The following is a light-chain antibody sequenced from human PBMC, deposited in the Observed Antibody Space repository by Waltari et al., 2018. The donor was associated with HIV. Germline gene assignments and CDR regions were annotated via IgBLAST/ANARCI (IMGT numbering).Light chain of an antibody. J-gene: IGLJ2*01. CDR2: EVR. V-gene: IGLV2-14*01. CDR1: GSDVGGYNY. CDR3: SSYTDTTTLGVV. Sequence: QSALTQPASVSGSPGQSIPISCTGTGSDVGGYNYVSWYQQRPGAAPKLLIYEVRNRPSGISNRFSGSKSGNTASLTFSGLQAEDEADYYCSSYTDTTTLGVVFGGGTKLTVL.